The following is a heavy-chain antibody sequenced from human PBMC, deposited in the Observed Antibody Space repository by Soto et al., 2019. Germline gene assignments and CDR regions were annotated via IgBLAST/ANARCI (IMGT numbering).Heavy chain of an antibody. J-gene: IGHJ4*02. CDR3: VRGRYGSEIH. V-gene: IGHV3-23*03. CDR2: VYSGGAT. CDR1: GYTFSSYA. D-gene: IGHD3-10*01. Sequence: PGGSLRLSCAGTGYTFSSYAMTWVRQAPGKGLEWVSLVYSGGATHYAASVKGRFTISTDSSQSTMFLQMNSLRTEDTATYYCVRGRYGSEIHWGQGTKVTVSS.